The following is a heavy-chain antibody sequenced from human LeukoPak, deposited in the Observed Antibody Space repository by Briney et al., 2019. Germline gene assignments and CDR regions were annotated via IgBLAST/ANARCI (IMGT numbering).Heavy chain of an antibody. CDR1: GYTFTGYY. D-gene: IGHD5-18*01. V-gene: IGHV1-2*04. Sequence: ASVKVPCKASGYTFTGYYMHWVRQAPGQGLEWMGWINPNSGGTNYAQKFQGWVTMTRDTSISTAYMELSSLRSEDTAVYYCATEGASGYSYGGRYEFDYWGQGTLVTVSS. CDR3: ATEGASGYSYGGRYEFDY. J-gene: IGHJ4*02. CDR2: INPNSGGT.